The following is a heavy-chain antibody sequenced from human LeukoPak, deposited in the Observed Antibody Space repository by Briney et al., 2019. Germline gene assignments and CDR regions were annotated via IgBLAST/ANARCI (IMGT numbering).Heavy chain of an antibody. V-gene: IGHV3-48*03. CDR3: ARGENYYDSTGYDY. CDR2: ISSSGITI. CDR1: GFTFSSYE. Sequence: EGSLRLSCAASGFTFSSYEMNWVRQAPGKGLEWVSYISSSGITIYYADSLKGQFTISRDSAKNSLYLQMNGLRAEDTAVYYCARGENYYDSTGYDYWGQGTLVTVSS. J-gene: IGHJ4*02. D-gene: IGHD3-22*01.